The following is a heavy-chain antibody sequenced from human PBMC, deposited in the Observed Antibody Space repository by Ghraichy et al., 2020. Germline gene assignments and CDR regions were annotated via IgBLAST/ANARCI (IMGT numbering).Heavy chain of an antibody. D-gene: IGHD4-23*01. CDR1: GFTFSGYS. J-gene: IGHJ6*02. V-gene: IGHV3-48*02. CDR3: ARGSKVVRFYYYDGMDV. CDR2: ITSSSRTT. Sequence: LSLTCVGSGFTFSGYSMNWVRQSPGKGLQWLSYITSSSRTTSYADSVKGRFTVSRDNAQNSVYLQMESLGDEDTGVYYCARGSKVVRFYYYDGMDVWGQGTTVTVSS.